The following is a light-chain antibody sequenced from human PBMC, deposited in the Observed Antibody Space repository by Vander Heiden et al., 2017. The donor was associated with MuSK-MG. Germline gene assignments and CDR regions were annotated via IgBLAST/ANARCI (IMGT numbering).Light chain of an antibody. CDR3: QVWDSSSDHLYV. J-gene: IGLJ1*01. CDR2: YDS. V-gene: IGLV3-21*04. CDR1: NIGSKS. Sequence: SYVLTQPPSVSVAPGKTARITCGGNNIGSKSVHWYQQKPGQAPVLVIYYDSDRSSGIPERFSGSNSGNTATLTISRVEAGDEADYYCQVWDSSSDHLYVFGTGTKVTVL.